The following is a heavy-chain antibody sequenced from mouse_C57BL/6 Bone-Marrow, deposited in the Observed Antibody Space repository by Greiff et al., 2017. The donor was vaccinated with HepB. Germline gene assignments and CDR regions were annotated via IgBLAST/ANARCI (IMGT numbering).Heavy chain of an antibody. CDR2: ISSGGDYI. CDR1: GFTFSSYA. J-gene: IGHJ3*01. Sequence: EVQGVESGEGLVKPGGSLKLSCAASGFTFSSYAMSWVRQTPEKRLEWVAYISSGGDYIYYADTVKGRFTISRDNTRNTLYLQMSSLKSEDTAMYYCTRDLGRPFAYWGQGTLVTVSA. V-gene: IGHV5-9-1*02. D-gene: IGHD4-1*01. CDR3: TRDLGRPFAY.